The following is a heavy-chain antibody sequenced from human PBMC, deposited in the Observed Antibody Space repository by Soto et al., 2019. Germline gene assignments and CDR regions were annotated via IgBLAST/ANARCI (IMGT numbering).Heavy chain of an antibody. CDR3: GTGSAFDV. J-gene: IGHJ3*01. D-gene: IGHD3-9*01. CDR2: IKSKTDGGTT. Sequence: EVQLVESGGGLVKPGGSLRLSCAASGFTFSNAWMSWVRQAPGKGLEWVGRIKSKTDGGTTDYAAPVKGRFTISRDDSKNTMYLQMNSLKSEDPAIYYCGTGSAFDVWGQGTMVTVSS. V-gene: IGHV3-15*01. CDR1: GFTFSNAW.